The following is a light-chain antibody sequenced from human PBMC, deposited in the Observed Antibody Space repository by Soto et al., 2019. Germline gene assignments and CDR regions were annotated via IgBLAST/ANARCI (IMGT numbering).Light chain of an antibody. V-gene: IGKV1-5*03. CDR1: QTVNTW. CDR3: QQSNFYSNP. Sequence: DIQMTQSASTLSASVGDRVTITCRASQTVNTWLAWYQQKSGKAPTLLLHTAYNLGSGVPSRFSGSGSVTDFDLTISILQPDDFDTYFCQQSNFYSNPFGQGKRL. J-gene: IGKJ5*01. CDR2: TAY.